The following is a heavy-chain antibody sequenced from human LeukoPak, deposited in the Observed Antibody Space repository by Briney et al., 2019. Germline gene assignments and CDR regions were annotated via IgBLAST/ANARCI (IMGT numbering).Heavy chain of an antibody. Sequence: PGGSLRLSCAASGFTFSSYWMHWVRQAPGKGLVWVSRINSDGSSTSYADSVKGRFTISRDNAKNTLYLQMNSLRAEDTAVYYCVSADIVVVPAAIEWCWGQGTLVTVSS. V-gene: IGHV3-74*01. CDR3: VSADIVVVPAAIEWC. CDR2: INSDGSST. D-gene: IGHD2-2*02. CDR1: GFTFSSYW. J-gene: IGHJ4*02.